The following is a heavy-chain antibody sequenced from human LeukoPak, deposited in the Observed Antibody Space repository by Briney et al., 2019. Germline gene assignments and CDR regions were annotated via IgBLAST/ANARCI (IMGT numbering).Heavy chain of an antibody. CDR2: ISGSGGST. V-gene: IGHV3-23*01. Sequence: GGSLRLSCAASGFTFSSYAMSWVRQAPGKGLEWVSAISGSGGSTYYADSVKGRFTISRDNSKDTLYLQMNSLRAEDTAVYYCAKGPRSLYSSGWYGDYWGQGTLVTVSS. J-gene: IGHJ4*02. CDR1: GFTFSSYA. CDR3: AKGPRSLYSSGWYGDY. D-gene: IGHD6-19*01.